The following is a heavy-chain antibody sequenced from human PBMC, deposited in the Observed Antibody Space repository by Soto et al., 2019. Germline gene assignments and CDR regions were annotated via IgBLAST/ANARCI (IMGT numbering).Heavy chain of an antibody. V-gene: IGHV4-34*01. CDR1: GGSFSGYY. CDR2: VNHSGST. D-gene: IGHD3-9*01. CDR3: ARGWSGLVIIRFDP. J-gene: IGHJ5*02. Sequence: PSETLSLTSAVYGGSFSGYYWSWIRQPPGKGLEWIGEVNHSGSTNYNPSLKSRVTISVDTSKNQFSLKLSSVTAADTAVYYCARGWSGLVIIRFDPWGQGALVTVSS.